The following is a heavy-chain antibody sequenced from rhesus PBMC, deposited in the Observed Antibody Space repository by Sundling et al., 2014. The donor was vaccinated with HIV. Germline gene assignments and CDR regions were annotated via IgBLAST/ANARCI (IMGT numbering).Heavy chain of an antibody. CDR1: GFTFSTYG. D-gene: IGHD1-26*01. Sequence: EVQLVESGGGLVQPGGSLRLSCAASGFTFSTYGMHWVRQAPGKGLEWVAIIWYDGNKKHYADSVKDRFTISRDNSKNILYLQMNNLKLEDTAVYYCARGEVELRFDYWGQGVLVTVSS. V-gene: IGHV3-54*02. J-gene: IGHJ4*01. CDR3: ARGEVELRFDY. CDR2: IWYDGNKK.